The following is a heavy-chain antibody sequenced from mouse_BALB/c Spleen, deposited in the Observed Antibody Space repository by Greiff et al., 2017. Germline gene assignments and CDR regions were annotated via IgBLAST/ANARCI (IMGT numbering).Heavy chain of an antibody. CDR3: ARGDPGGY. CDR1: GFTFSSYA. V-gene: IGHV5-6-5*01. J-gene: IGHJ2*01. Sequence: EVKLVESGGGLVKPGGSLKLSCAASGFTFSSYAMSWVRQTPEKRLEWVASISSGGSTYYPDSVKGRFTISRDNARNILYLQMSSLRSEDTAMYYCARGDPGGYWGQGTTLTVSS. CDR2: ISSGGST.